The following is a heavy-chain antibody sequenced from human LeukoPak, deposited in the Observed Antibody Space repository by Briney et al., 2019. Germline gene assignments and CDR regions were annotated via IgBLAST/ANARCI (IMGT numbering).Heavy chain of an antibody. CDR1: GYTFTSYY. CDR3: ASPAGRGTTGTTGVGYYYYGMDV. J-gene: IGHJ6*02. Sequence: ASVKVSCKASGYTFTSYYMHWVRQAPGQGLEWMGIINPSGGSTSYAQKFQGRVTMTRDTSTSTVYMELSSLRSEDTAVYYCASPAGRGTTGTTGVGYYYYGMDVWGQGTTVTVSS. CDR2: INPSGGST. V-gene: IGHV1-46*01. D-gene: IGHD1-1*01.